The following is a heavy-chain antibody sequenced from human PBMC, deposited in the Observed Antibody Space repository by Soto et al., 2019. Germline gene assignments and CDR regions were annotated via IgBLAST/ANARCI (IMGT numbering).Heavy chain of an antibody. CDR3: ASLAQNYYYYGMDV. J-gene: IGHJ6*02. D-gene: IGHD3-3*02. V-gene: IGHV4-31*03. Sequence: SETLSLTCTVSGGSISRGGYYWSWIRQHPGKGLEWIGYIYYSGSTYYNPSLKSRVTISVDTSKNQFSLKLSSVTAADTAVYYCASLAQNYYYYGMDVWGQGTTVTVSS. CDR2: IYYSGST. CDR1: GGSISRGGYY.